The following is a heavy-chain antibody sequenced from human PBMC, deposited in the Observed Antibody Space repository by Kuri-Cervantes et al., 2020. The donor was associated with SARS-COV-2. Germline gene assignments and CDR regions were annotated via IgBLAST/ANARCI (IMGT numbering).Heavy chain of an antibody. CDR1: GFTFSSYS. CDR3: ARDRSQRSENAFDI. D-gene: IGHD6-25*01. J-gene: IGHJ3*02. V-gene: IGHV3-20*04. Sequence: GESQKISCSASGFTFSSYSMNWVRQAPGEGLEWVSGINWNGGSTGYADSVKGRFTISRDNAKNSLYLQMNSLRAEDTALYYCARDRSQRSENAFDIWGQGTMVTVSS. CDR2: INWNGGST.